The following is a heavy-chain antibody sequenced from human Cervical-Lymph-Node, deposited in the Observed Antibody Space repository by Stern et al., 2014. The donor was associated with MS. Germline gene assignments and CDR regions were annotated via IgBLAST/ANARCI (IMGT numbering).Heavy chain of an antibody. CDR1: GGSFSGYY. CDR3: ATRPNIAVAGTGDY. CDR2: INHSGST. Sequence: QVQLQQWGAGLLKPSETLSLTCAVYGGSFSGYYWSWIRQPPGKGLEWIGEINHSGSTNYNPSLKSRVTISVDTSKNHVSLEPNSVTAADTAVYYCATRPNIAVAGTGDYWGQGTLVTVSS. D-gene: IGHD6-19*01. J-gene: IGHJ4*02. V-gene: IGHV4-34*01.